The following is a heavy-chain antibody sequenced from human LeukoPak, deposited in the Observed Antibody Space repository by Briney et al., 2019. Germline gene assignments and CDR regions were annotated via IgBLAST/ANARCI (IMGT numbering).Heavy chain of an antibody. V-gene: IGHV4-39*01. Sequence: SETLSLTCTVSGGSIKTSSYYWGWIRQPPGKGLEWIGTIYHSGNTYYNPSLKSRVTISVDTSKNQFSLKLSSVTAADTAVYYCARRDDMTQFDYWGQGTLVTVSS. D-gene: IGHD3-22*01. CDR3: ARRDDMTQFDY. CDR2: IYHSGNT. J-gene: IGHJ4*02. CDR1: GGSIKTSSYY.